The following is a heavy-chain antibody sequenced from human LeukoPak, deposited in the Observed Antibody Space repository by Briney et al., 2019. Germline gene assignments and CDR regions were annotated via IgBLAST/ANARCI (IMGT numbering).Heavy chain of an antibody. CDR3: AKWSGYEHSYYYYYMDV. V-gene: IGHV3-30*02. CDR1: GFTFSSYG. D-gene: IGHD5-12*01. CDR2: IRYDGSNK. Sequence: GGSLRLSCAASGFTFSSYGMHWVRQAPGKGLEWVAFIRYDGSNKYYADSVKGRFTISRDNSKNTLYLQMNSLRAEDTAVYYCAKWSGYEHSYYYYYMDVWGKGTTVTISS. J-gene: IGHJ6*03.